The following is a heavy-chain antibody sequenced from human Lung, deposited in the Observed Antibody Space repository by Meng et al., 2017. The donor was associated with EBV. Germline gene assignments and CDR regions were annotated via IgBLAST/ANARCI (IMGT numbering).Heavy chain of an antibody. CDR1: GASISRSDL. CDR2: IYHSGST. V-gene: IGHV4-4*02. CDR3: ARGGTSSAPIDY. Sequence: QVQLQGAGPGLVKPSGTLSLTCDVSGASISRSDLWSWVRQPPGKGLEWIGEIYHSGSTNYNPSLKSRVTISVDTSKNQFSLSLNSVTAADTAVYYCARGGTSSAPIDYWGQETLVTVSS. D-gene: IGHD2-2*01. J-gene: IGHJ4*02.